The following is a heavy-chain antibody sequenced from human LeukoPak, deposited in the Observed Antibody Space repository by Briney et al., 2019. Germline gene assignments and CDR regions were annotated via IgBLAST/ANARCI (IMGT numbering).Heavy chain of an antibody. D-gene: IGHD1-14*01. CDR1: GFTFSSYS. V-gene: IGHV3-21*01. CDR2: ISSSSSYI. CDR3: AKDNPLDY. J-gene: IGHJ4*02. Sequence: GGSLRLSCAASGFTFSSYSMNWVRQAPGKGLEWVSSISSSSSYIYYADSVKGRFTISRDNSKNTLYLHINSLRAEDTAVYYCAKDNPLDYWGQGTLVIVSS.